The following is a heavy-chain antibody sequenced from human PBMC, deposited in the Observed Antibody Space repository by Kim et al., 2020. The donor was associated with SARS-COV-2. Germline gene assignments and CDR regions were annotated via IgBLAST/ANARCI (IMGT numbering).Heavy chain of an antibody. V-gene: IGHV1-18*01. J-gene: IGHJ6*02. CDR3: ARGGADSRGYDILTGYGMDV. CDR1: GYTFTSYG. D-gene: IGHD3-9*01. CDR2: ISAYNGNT. Sequence: ASVKVSCKASGYTFTSYGISWVRQAPGQGLEWMGWISAYNGNTNYAQKLQGRVTMTTDTSTSTAYMELRSLRSDDTAVYYCARGGADSRGYDILTGYGMDVWGQGTTVTVSS.